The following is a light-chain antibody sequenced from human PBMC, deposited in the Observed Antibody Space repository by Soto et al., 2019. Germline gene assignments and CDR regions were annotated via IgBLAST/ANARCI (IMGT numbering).Light chain of an antibody. CDR3: QHYKTYSRT. J-gene: IGKJ1*01. Sequence: DIQMTQSPSTLSASVGDRVTITCRASQSISPWLAWYQQKPGKAPKLLIYKASSLGSGVPSRFSGSGSGTAFTLTISSLQPDDLATYYCQHYKTYSRTFGQGTKVEIK. CDR2: KAS. CDR1: QSISPW. V-gene: IGKV1-5*03.